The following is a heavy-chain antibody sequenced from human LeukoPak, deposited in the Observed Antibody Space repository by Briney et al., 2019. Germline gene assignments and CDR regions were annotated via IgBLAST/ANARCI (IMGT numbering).Heavy chain of an antibody. V-gene: IGHV4-30-4*08. CDR3: ARSSPYSSSWFNAFDI. Sequence: PSQTLSLTCTVSGGSVSSTEYYWSWIRQPPGKGLEWIGYIYYSGSTYYNPSLKSRITMSVDTSKNQFSLKLSSVTAADTAVYYCARSSPYSSSWFNAFDIWGQGTMVTVSS. CDR1: GGSVSSTEYY. J-gene: IGHJ3*02. D-gene: IGHD6-13*01. CDR2: IYYSGST.